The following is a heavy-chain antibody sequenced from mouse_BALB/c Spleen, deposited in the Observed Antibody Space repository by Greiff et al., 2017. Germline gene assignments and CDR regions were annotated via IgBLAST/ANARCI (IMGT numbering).Heavy chain of an antibody. CDR2: IWSGGST. V-gene: IGHV2-2*02. CDR3: ARGGLAY. CDR1: GFSLTSYG. Sequence: QVQLQQSGPGLVQPSQSLSITCTVSGFSLTSYGVHWVRQSPGKGLEWLGVIWSGGSTDYNAAFTSRLSISKDNSKSQVFFKMNSLQANDTAIYYCARGGLAYWGQGTLVTVSA. J-gene: IGHJ3*01. D-gene: IGHD3-3*01.